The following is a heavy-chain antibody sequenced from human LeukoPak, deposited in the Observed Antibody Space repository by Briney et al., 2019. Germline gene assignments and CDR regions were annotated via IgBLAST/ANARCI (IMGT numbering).Heavy chain of an antibody. CDR2: INPNSGGT. V-gene: IGHV1-2*06. CDR1: GYTFTGYY. J-gene: IGHJ4*02. Sequence: GASVKVSCKASGYTFTGYYMHWVRQAPGQGLEWMGRINPNSGGTNYAQKFQGRVTMTTETSTSTAYMDVRRLRSDDTALYNCARVDPFDYWGQGTLVTVSS. CDR3: ARVDPFDY.